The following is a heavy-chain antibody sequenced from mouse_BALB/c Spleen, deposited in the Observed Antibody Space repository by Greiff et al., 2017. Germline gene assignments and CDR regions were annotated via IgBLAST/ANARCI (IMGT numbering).Heavy chain of an antibody. Sequence: EVKLVESGGDLVKPGGSLKLSCAASGFTFSSYGMSWVRQTPDKRLEWVATISSGGSYTYYPDSVKGRFTISRDNAKNTLYLQMSSLKSEDTAMYYCARLTTATTYAMDYWGQGTSVTVSS. CDR3: ARLTTATTYAMDY. CDR2: ISSGGSYT. V-gene: IGHV5-6*01. J-gene: IGHJ4*01. CDR1: GFTFSSYG. D-gene: IGHD1-2*01.